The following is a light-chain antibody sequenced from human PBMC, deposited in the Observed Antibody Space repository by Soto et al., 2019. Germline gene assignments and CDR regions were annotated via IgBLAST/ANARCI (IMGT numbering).Light chain of an antibody. CDR2: SAS. CDR1: QSVRGSY. V-gene: IGKV3-20*01. Sequence: EIVLTQSPGTLSLSPGETATLSCRASQSVRGSYLAWYQQKPGQAPRLVIYSASSRATGIPDRFSGSGSGTDVTLTISRLEHEDFAVYYCQQYGGSPRTFGQGTKVEIK. J-gene: IGKJ1*01. CDR3: QQYGGSPRT.